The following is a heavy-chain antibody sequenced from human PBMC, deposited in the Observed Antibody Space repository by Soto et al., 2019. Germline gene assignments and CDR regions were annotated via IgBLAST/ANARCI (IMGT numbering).Heavy chain of an antibody. D-gene: IGHD6-13*01. CDR2: IYYSGST. V-gene: IGHV4-31*03. J-gene: IGHJ5*02. Sequence: QVQLQESGPGLVKPSQTLSLTCTVSGGSISSGGYYWSWIRQHPGKALEWIGYIYYSGSTYYNPSLKSRVTISVDTSKNQFSLKLSSVTAADTAVYYCARDRSSSWSHAGWFDPWGQGTLVTVSS. CDR3: ARDRSSSWSHAGWFDP. CDR1: GGSISSGGYY.